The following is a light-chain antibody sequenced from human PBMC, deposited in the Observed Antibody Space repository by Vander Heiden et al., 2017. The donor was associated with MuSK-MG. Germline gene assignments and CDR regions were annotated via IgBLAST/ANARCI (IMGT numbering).Light chain of an antibody. CDR3: AAWEDSRNDHWV. Sequence: QSVLTQPPSASGTPGQRVTISCSGRSSNIGSNTLNWYQHLPGTAPKLLIYSNNKRRSGGPERCSCSKSGASASTATSGLEAEEEGDYDCAAWEDSRNDHWVFGGGTKLTVL. J-gene: IGLJ3*02. CDR1: SSNIGSNT. V-gene: IGLV1-44*01. CDR2: SNN.